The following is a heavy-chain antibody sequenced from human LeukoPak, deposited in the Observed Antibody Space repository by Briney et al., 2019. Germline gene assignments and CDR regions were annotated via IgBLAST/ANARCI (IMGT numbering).Heavy chain of an antibody. CDR1: GFTFSSYG. D-gene: IGHD3-16*01. CDR2: IRYDGSNK. Sequence: HPGGSLRLSCAASGFTFSSYGTHWVRQAPGKGLEWVAFIRYDGSNKYYADSAKGRFTISRDNSKNTLYLQMNSLRAEDTAVYYCAKGGGYYYYYMDVWGKGTTVTISS. CDR3: AKGGGYYYYYMDV. V-gene: IGHV3-30*02. J-gene: IGHJ6*03.